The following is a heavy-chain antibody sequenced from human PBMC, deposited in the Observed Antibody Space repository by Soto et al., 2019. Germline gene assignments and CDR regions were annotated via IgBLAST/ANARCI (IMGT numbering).Heavy chain of an antibody. CDR2: FDPEDGKT. CDR1: GYTLTELS. J-gene: IGHJ4*02. V-gene: IGHV1-24*01. CDR3: VEGGTRWLNSTFDY. D-gene: IGHD1-1*01. Sequence: QVHLIQSGAEVKKPGASVKVSCKVSGYTLTELSMHCVRQAPGKGLEWMGGFDPEDGKTTSAQKFQGRVTVTEDTSTDTAYMELSSLRAEDTAVYYCVEGGTRWLNSTFDYWGQGTLVTVSS.